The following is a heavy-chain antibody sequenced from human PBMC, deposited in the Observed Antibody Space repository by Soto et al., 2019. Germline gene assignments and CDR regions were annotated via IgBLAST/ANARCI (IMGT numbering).Heavy chain of an antibody. CDR2: ISYDGSNK. J-gene: IGHJ4*02. CDR3: ARDAAAGYYFDY. Sequence: QVQLVESGGGVVQPGRSLRLSCAASGFTFSSYAMHWVRQAPGKGLEWVAVISYDGSNKYYADSVKGRFTISRDNSKNTRYLQMNSLRAEDTAVYYCARDAAAGYYFDYWGQGTLVTVSS. D-gene: IGHD6-13*01. V-gene: IGHV3-30-3*01. CDR1: GFTFSSYA.